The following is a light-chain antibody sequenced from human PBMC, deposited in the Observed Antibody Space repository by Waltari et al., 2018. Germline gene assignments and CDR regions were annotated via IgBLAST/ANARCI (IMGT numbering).Light chain of an antibody. CDR1: QSVSKY. CDR2: DAS. Sequence: EIVLTQSPGTLSLSPGERATLSCRASQSVSKYLAWYQQKPGQAHRLLIYDASTRATGIPDRFSGSGWGTDFSLTISRLEPEDFAVYYCQKYGTLPATFGQGTKVQ. V-gene: IGKV3-20*01. CDR3: QKYGTLPAT. J-gene: IGKJ1*01.